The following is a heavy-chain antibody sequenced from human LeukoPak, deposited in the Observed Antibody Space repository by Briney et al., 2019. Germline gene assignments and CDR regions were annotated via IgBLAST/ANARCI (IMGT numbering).Heavy chain of an antibody. CDR1: GGSISSYY. Sequence: ASETLSLTCTVSGGSISSYYWSWIRQPAGKGLEWIGRIYTSGSTNHNPSLKSRVTMSVDTSKNQFSLKLSSVTAADTAVYYCASGARGYDFDAFDIWGQGTMVTVSS. CDR2: IYTSGST. V-gene: IGHV4-4*07. CDR3: ASGARGYDFDAFDI. J-gene: IGHJ3*02. D-gene: IGHD5-12*01.